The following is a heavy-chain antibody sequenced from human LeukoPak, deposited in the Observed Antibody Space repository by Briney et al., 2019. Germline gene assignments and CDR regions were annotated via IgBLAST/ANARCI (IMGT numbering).Heavy chain of an antibody. CDR2: ISYDGSNK. CDR3: ARDQLPYCSSTSCYPLDYGMDV. Sequence: GGSLRLSCAASGFTFSSYAMHWVRQAPGKGLEWVAVISYDGSNKYYADSVKGRFTISRDNSKNTLYLQMNSLRAEDTAVYYCARDQLPYCSSTSCYPLDYGMDVWGQGTTVTVSS. CDR1: GFTFSSYA. J-gene: IGHJ6*02. V-gene: IGHV3-30-3*01. D-gene: IGHD2-2*01.